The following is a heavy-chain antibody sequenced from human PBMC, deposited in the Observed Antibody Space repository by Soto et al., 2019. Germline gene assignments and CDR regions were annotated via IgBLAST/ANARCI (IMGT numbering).Heavy chain of an antibody. CDR3: ARREIQGPIDY. J-gene: IGHJ4*02. V-gene: IGHV4-28*01. CDR2: IYYSGTT. Sequence: QMQLQESGPGLVKPSDTLSLTCAVSAYSISSSNWWGWIRQPPGKGLEWIGYIYYSGTTYYNPSLKSRVTMSVDTSKNQFSLKLTSVTAVDTAVYYCARREIQGPIDYWGQGTLVTVSS. D-gene: IGHD1-26*01. CDR1: AYSISSSNW.